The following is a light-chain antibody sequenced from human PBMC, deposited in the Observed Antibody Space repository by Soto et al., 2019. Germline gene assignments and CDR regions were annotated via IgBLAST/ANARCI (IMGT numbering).Light chain of an antibody. J-gene: IGKJ1*01. CDR1: QGIRSD. CDR3: LQHNTYPRT. Sequence: DIQMTQSPSSLSASVGDRVTITCPASQGIRSDLGWYQQKPGKAPKRLIYAASSLQSGVPSRFSGSGSGTEFTLTINSLQPEDFATYYCLQHNTYPRTFGQGTKVEIK. V-gene: IGKV1-17*01. CDR2: AAS.